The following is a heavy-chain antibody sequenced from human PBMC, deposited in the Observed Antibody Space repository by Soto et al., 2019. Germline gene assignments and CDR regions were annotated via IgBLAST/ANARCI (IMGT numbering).Heavy chain of an antibody. CDR3: ATSQKGYNWNYFDH. CDR2: INHSGST. CDR1: GGSFSDYF. J-gene: IGHJ4*02. V-gene: IGHV4-34*01. Sequence: KTSETLSLTCAVYGGSFSDYFWTWIRQPPGKGLEWIGEINHSGSTNFNPSLKSRVAISADTSRNQFSLRVTSVTAADTAVYYCATSQKGYNWNYFDHWGQGALVTAPQ. D-gene: IGHD1-1*01.